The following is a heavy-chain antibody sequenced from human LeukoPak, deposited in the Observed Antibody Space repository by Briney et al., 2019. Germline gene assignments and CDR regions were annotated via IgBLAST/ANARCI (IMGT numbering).Heavy chain of an antibody. Sequence: NPSETLSLTCTVSGGSISGYYWSWIRQPPGKGLEWIGYIYYSGSTNYNPSLKSRVTISVDTSKNQFSLKVSSVTAADTAVYYCARRYCSGGSCYSAFEYWGQGTLVTVSS. CDR1: GGSISGYY. CDR2: IYYSGST. CDR3: ARRYCSGGSCYSAFEY. V-gene: IGHV4-59*08. J-gene: IGHJ4*02. D-gene: IGHD2-15*01.